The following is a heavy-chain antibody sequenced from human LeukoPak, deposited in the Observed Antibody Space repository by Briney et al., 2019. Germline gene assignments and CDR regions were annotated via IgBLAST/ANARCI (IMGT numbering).Heavy chain of an antibody. CDR2: INHSGST. J-gene: IGHJ4*02. D-gene: IGHD4-23*01. V-gene: IGHV4-34*01. CDR1: GGSFSGYY. CDR3: ARETGGDHGGYYFDY. Sequence: SETLSLTCAVYGGSFSGYYWSWIRQPPGKGLEWIGEINHSGSTNYNPSLKSRVTISVDTSKNQFSLKLSSVTAADTAVYHCARETGGDHGGYYFDYWGQGTLVTVSS.